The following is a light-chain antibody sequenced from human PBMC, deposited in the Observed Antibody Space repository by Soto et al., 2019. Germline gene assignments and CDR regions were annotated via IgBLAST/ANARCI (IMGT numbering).Light chain of an antibody. CDR3: QAYYSTRLT. J-gene: IGKJ4*01. CDR2: WAS. Sequence: DIVMTQSPDSLAVSLGERATINCKSSQSVLYSSNTKNYLAWYQQKPGQPPQLLIYWASTRESGVPGRFSGSERVTDFTPTISSLQAEDVALYYGQAYYSTRLTVGRENKLELK. V-gene: IGKV4-1*01. CDR1: QSVLYSSNTKNY.